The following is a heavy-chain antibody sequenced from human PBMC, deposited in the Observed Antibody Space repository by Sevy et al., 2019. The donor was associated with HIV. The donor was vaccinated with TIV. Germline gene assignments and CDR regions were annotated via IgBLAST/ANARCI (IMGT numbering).Heavy chain of an antibody. J-gene: IGHJ4*02. D-gene: IGHD2-2*03. V-gene: IGHV3-30*04. CDR3: ARAGGYCSSTSCYYFDY. CDR1: GFTFSSYA. Sequence: GGSLMLSCAASGFTFSSYAMHWVRQAPGKGLEWVAVISYDGSNKYYADSVKGRFTISRDNSKNTLYLQMNSLRAEDTAVYYCARAGGYCSSTSCYYFDYWGQGTLVTVSS. CDR2: ISYDGSNK.